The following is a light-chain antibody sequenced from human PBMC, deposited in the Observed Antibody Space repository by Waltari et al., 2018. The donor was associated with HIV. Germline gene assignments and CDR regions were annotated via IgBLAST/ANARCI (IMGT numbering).Light chain of an antibody. CDR2: KNN. CDR1: DSTVGSPH. J-gene: IGLJ2*01. CDR3: GAWDDNLRGL. Sequence: QAVLTQTPSASASPGQKITISCSGRDSTVGSPHVSWYHQFPGRAPKLPLYKNNQRSSGVPDRFSGSKSGTSASLTISGLRSEDEGTYFCGAWDDNLRGLFGAGTKLTVL. V-gene: IGLV1-47*01.